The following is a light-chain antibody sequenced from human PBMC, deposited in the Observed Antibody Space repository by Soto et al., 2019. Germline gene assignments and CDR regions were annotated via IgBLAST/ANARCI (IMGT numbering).Light chain of an antibody. J-gene: IGKJ2*01. CDR2: DAS. Sequence: DIQMTQSPSTLSASVGDRVTITCRASQSFTGMLAWYQQKPGKAPKLLIYDASSLKSGVPSRFSGSGSGTEFTLTISSLQPDDVATYYCQQYHSYSTFGQGTRLEIK. V-gene: IGKV1-5*01. CDR1: QSFTGM. CDR3: QQYHSYST.